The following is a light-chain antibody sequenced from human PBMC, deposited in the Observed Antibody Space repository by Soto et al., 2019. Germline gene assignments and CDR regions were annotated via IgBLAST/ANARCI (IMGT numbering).Light chain of an antibody. Sequence: QSVLTQPPSVSGAPGQRVTISCTGSSSNIGAGYDVHWYQQLPGTAPKLLIYGNSNRPSGVPDRFSGSKSGTSASLAITGLQAEDEADCYCQSYDSSLSGSYVFGPGTKLTVL. CDR3: QSYDSSLSGSYV. V-gene: IGLV1-40*01. CDR2: GNS. J-gene: IGLJ1*01. CDR1: SSNIGAGYD.